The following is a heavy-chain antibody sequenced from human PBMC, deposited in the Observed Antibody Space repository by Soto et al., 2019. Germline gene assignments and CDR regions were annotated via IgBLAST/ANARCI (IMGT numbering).Heavy chain of an antibody. J-gene: IGHJ4*02. CDR1: VFTISSNW. Sequence: EVQLVESGGDLVQPGGSLRLSCAVSVFTISSNWTHWVRQVPGKGLAWVGRIDSDGTGTSYADSVKGRFTISRDVAKNTVYLQTNSLRVEDTAVYYCTTVFDYWGQGTPVTVSS. V-gene: IGHV3-74*01. CDR2: IDSDGTGT. CDR3: TTVFDY.